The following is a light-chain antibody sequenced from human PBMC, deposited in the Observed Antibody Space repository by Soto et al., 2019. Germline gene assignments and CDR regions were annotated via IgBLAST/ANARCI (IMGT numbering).Light chain of an antibody. CDR1: RSDIGSYNY. Sequence: QSALTQPASVSGSPGQSITISCSGTRSDIGSYNYVAWYQQFPGKTPKILIYGVSNRPSGVSSRFSGSKSGNTASLTISGLQAEDEADYYCSSYTSSSTPYVFGTGT. V-gene: IGLV2-14*01. CDR3: SSYTSSSTPYV. CDR2: GVS. J-gene: IGLJ1*01.